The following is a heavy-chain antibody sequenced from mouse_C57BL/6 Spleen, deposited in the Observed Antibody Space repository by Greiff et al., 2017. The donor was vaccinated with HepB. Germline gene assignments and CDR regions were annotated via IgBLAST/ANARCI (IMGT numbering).Heavy chain of an antibody. V-gene: IGHV1-80*01. CDR1: GYAFSSYW. CDR3: ARLESYDGFYYAMDY. D-gene: IGHD2-3*01. J-gene: IGHJ4*01. CDR2: IYPGDGDT. Sequence: LEESGAELVKPGASVKISCKASGYAFSSYWMNWVKQRPGKGLEWIGQIYPGDGDTNYNGKFKGKAKLTADKSSSTAYMQLSSLTSEDSAVYFCARLESYDGFYYAMDYWGQGTSVTVSS.